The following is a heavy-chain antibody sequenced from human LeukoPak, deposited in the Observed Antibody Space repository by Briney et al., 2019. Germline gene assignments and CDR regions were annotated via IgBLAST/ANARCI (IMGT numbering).Heavy chain of an antibody. V-gene: IGHV3-21*01. J-gene: IGHJ6*03. D-gene: IGHD2-21*02. CDR1: GFTFNSYS. Sequence: PGGSLRLSCAASGFTFNSYSMNWVRQAPGKGLEWVSSISGSNSYIYYADSMKGRFTISRDNAKNSLYLQMNSLRAEDTAVYYCAREEAYCGGDCYSGYYYYYYMDVWGKGTTVTISS. CDR3: AREEAYCGGDCYSGYYYYYYMDV. CDR2: ISGSNSYI.